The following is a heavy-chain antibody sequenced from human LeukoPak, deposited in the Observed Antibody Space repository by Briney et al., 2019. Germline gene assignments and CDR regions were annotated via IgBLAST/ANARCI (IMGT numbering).Heavy chain of an antibody. D-gene: IGHD3-22*01. V-gene: IGHV1-46*01. CDR3: AKEERYYYDSSGYFE. CDR1: GYTFTSYY. Sequence: ASVKVSCKASGYTFTSYYMHWVRQAPGQGLEWMGIISPSGSSTNYAQKFQGRVTMTRDTSTSTVYMELSSLRSEDTAVYYCAKEERYYYDSSGYFEWGQGTLVTVSS. J-gene: IGHJ4*02. CDR2: ISPSGSST.